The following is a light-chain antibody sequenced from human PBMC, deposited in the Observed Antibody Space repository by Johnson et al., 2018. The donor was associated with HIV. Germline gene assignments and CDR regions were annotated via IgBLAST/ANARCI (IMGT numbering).Light chain of an antibody. Sequence: QSVLTQSPSVSAAPGQKVTISCSGSSSNIGNNYVSWYQQLPGTAPKLLIYENNKRPSGIPDRFSGSKSGTSATLGITGLQTGDAADYYCGTWDSSLSTYVVGTGTKVTVL. J-gene: IGLJ1*01. V-gene: IGLV1-51*02. CDR1: SSNIGNNY. CDR3: GTWDSSLSTYV. CDR2: ENN.